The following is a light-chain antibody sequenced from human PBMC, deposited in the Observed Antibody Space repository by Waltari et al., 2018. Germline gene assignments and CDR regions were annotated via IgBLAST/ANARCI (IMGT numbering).Light chain of an antibody. CDR2: GAS. Sequence: EIVLTQSPGTLSLSPGERATLSCRASQRVSSSYLAWYQQKPGPAPRLLIYGASSRATGIPDRFSGSGSGTDFTLTISRLEPEDFAVYYCQQYGSSTTWTFGQGTKVEIK. CDR1: QRVSSSY. CDR3: QQYGSSTTWT. V-gene: IGKV3-20*01. J-gene: IGKJ1*01.